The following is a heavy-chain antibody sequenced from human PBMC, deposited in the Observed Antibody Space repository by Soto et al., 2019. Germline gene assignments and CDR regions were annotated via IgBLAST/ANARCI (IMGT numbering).Heavy chain of an antibody. CDR1: GFTFSSYG. CDR3: AKDRSAMVTFAFDY. D-gene: IGHD5-18*01. Sequence: PGGSLRLSCAASGFTFSSYGMHWVRQAPGKGLEWVAVISYDGSNKYYADSVKGRFTISRDNSKNTLYLQMNSLRAEDTAVYYCAKDRSAMVTFAFDYWGQGTLV. V-gene: IGHV3-30*18. J-gene: IGHJ4*02. CDR2: ISYDGSNK.